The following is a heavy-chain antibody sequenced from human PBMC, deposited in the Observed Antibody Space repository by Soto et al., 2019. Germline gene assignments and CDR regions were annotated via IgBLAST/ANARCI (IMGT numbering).Heavy chain of an antibody. J-gene: IGHJ4*02. CDR2: IIPILGIA. V-gene: IGHV1-69*02. D-gene: IGHD2-2*01. CDR3: ARGGGGNVYCSSTSCYSDY. Sequence: QVQLVQSGAEVKKPGSSVKVSCKASGGTFSSYTISWVRQAPGQGLEWMGRIIPILGIANYAQKFQGRVTFTEEKSTTTADLELSSLRSEDTAVYYCARGGGGNVYCSSTSCYSDYWGQGTLVTVSS. CDR1: GGTFSSYT.